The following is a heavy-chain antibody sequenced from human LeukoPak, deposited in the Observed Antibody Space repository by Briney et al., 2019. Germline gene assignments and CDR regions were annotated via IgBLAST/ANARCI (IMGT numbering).Heavy chain of an antibody. D-gene: IGHD5-24*01. CDR1: GGSVSSYY. J-gene: IGHJ4*02. V-gene: IGHV4-4*07. Sequence: SETLSLTCSVSGGSVSSYYWSWIRQCAGKGLEWIGRIYPSGTTHYNPSLKSRVTMSVDTSKNQFSLKLTSVTAADTAVYYCADGFGDWGQGTLVTVSS. CDR3: ADGFGD. CDR2: IYPSGTT.